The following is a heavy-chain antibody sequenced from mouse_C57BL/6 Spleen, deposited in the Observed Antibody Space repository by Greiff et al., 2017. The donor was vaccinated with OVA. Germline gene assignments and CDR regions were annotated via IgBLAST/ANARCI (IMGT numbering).Heavy chain of an antibody. CDR3: TASGRVYYFDY. CDR2: IRLKSDNYAT. Sequence: EVKVEESGGGLVQPGGSMKLSCVASGFTFSNYWMNWVRQSPEKGLEWVAQIRLKSDNYATHYAESVKGRFTISRDDSKSSVYLQMNNLRAEDTGIYYCTASGRVYYFDYWGQGTTLTVSS. J-gene: IGHJ2*01. CDR1: GFTFSNYW. V-gene: IGHV6-3*01. D-gene: IGHD1-1*01.